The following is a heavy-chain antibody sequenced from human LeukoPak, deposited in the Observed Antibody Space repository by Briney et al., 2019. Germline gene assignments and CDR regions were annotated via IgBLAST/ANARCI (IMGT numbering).Heavy chain of an antibody. V-gene: IGHV1-2*02. Sequence: ASVKVSCKASGYTFTGYYMHWVRQAPGQGLEWMGWINPNSGGTNYAQKFQGRVTMTRDTSISTAYMELSRLRSDDTAVYYCARVPYYVYYMDVWGKGTTVTVSS. D-gene: IGHD3-10*02. CDR2: INPNSGGT. CDR1: GYTFTGYY. J-gene: IGHJ6*03. CDR3: ARVPYYVYYMDV.